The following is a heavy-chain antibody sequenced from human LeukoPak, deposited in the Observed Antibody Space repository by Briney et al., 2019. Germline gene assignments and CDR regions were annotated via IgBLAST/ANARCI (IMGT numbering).Heavy chain of an antibody. CDR2: ISSDGSNK. CDR1: GFTFSSYG. CDR3: AKDRYVAGKSPPDY. J-gene: IGHJ4*02. D-gene: IGHD6-19*01. V-gene: IGHV3-30*18. Sequence: GGSMRLSCAASGFTFSSYGMHWVRQAPGKGLEWVAVISSDGSNKYYADSVKGRFTISRDNSKNTLYLQMNSLRAEDTAVYYCAKDRYVAGKSPPDYWGQGTLVTVSS.